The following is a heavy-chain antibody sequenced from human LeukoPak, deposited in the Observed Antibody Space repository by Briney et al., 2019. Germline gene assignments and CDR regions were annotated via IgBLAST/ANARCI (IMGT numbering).Heavy chain of an antibody. CDR1: GFTFSNAW. J-gene: IGHJ4*02. D-gene: IGHD3-22*01. V-gene: IGHV3-11*04. CDR2: ISSSGSTI. Sequence: PGGSLRLSCAASGFTFSNAWMSWVRQAPGKGLEWVSYISSSGSTIYYADSVKGRFTISRDNAKNSLYLQMSSLRAEDTAVYYCARDNYDSSGYYFDWGQGTLVTVSS. CDR3: ARDNYDSSGYYFD.